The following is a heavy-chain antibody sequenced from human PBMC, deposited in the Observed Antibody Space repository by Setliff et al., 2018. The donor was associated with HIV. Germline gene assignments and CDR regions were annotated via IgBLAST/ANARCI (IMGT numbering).Heavy chain of an antibody. CDR1: GYTFTSYA. J-gene: IGHJ3*02. Sequence: ASGKVSCKASGYTFTSYAINWVRQAPGQGLECMGWINTKTGTPRYAQAFRGRFVISSDTSVTTSYLQINSLKAEDTAVYYCARDLLGDPDAFDIWGQGTQVTVS. CDR3: ARDLLGDPDAFDI. D-gene: IGHD3-16*01. CDR2: INTKTGTP. V-gene: IGHV7-4-1*02.